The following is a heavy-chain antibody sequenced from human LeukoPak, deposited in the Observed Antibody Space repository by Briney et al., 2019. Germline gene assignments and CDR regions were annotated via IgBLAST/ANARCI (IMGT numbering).Heavy chain of an antibody. J-gene: IGHJ3*01. CDR2: MSYDGRNY. D-gene: IGHD3-16*02. CDR1: GNTFSSFA. Sequence: GGSLRLSCAASGNTFSSFAMSWVRQAPGKGLEWVALMSYDGRNYYWADSVKGRFTISRDNSKNTLFLQLNSLRPEDTAVYYCATLPLSRSNYPTFDVWGRGTMVIVSS. CDR3: ATLPLSRSNYPTFDV. V-gene: IGHV3-30*01.